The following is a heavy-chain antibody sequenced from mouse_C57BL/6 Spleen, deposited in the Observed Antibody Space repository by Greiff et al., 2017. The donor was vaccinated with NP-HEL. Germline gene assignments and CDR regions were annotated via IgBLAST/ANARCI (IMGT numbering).Heavy chain of an antibody. CDR2: INPNNGGT. J-gene: IGHJ2*01. D-gene: IGHD4-1*01. CDR3: ATLGRDFDY. Sequence: VQLQQSGPELVKPGASVKISCKASGYTFTDYYMNWVKQSPGKSLEWIGDINPNNGGTSYNQKFKGKATLTVDKSSSTAYMGLRSLTSEDSAVYYCATLGRDFDYWGQGTTLTVSS. CDR1: GYTFTDYY. V-gene: IGHV1-26*01.